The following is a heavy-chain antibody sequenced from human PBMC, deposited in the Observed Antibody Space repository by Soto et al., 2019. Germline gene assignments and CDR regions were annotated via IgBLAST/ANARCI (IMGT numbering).Heavy chain of an antibody. D-gene: IGHD3-10*01. Sequence: EVQLLESGGGLVQPGGSLRLSCAASGFTFSTYAMTWVRQAPGKGLEWVSAISASGDSTYYADSVKGRFTISRDNSNNALYLQMNSLRPEDTAVYYCAEISRGYGSWGSFGSWGQGTPVTVSS. J-gene: IGHJ5*01. CDR1: GFTFSTYA. V-gene: IGHV3-23*01. CDR3: AEISRGYGSWGSFGS. CDR2: ISASGDST.